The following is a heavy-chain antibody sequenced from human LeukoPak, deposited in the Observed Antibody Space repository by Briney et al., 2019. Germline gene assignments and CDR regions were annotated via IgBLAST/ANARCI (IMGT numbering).Heavy chain of an antibody. D-gene: IGHD4-17*01. CDR3: ARAGDYGDSAPFDY. V-gene: IGHV4-59*01. CDR2: IYYSGST. J-gene: IGHJ4*02. CDR1: GGAISSNL. Sequence: NPSQTLSLKSTLTGGAISSNLWIWIRQPPEKGLEWIGYIYYSGSTNYNPSLKSRVTISVDTSKNQFSLKLSSVTAADTAVYYCARAGDYGDSAPFDYWGQGTLVTVSS.